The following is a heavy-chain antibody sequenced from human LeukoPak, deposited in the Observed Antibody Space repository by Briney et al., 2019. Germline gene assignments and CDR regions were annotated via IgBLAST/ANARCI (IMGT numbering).Heavy chain of an antibody. V-gene: IGHV4-30-2*01. CDR3: ARDEDSSGYYV. CDR2: IYHSGST. D-gene: IGHD3-22*01. J-gene: IGHJ4*02. CDR1: GGSISSGGYS. Sequence: SETLSRTCAVSGGSISSGGYSWSWIRQPPGKGLEWIGYIYHSGSTYYNPSLKSRVTISVDRSKNQFSLKLSSVTAADTAVYYCARDEDSSGYYVWGQGTLVTVSS.